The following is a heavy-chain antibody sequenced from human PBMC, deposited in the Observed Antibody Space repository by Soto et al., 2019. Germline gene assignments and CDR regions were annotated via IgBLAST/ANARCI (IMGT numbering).Heavy chain of an antibody. D-gene: IGHD5-12*01. CDR3: AKSPAWGGYPPPNWFDP. V-gene: IGHV3-23*01. Sequence: GGSLRLSCAASGFTFSSYAMSWVREAPGKGLEWVSAISGSGGSTYYADSVKGRFTISRDNSKNTLYLQMNSVRAEDTAVDYCAKSPAWGGYPPPNWFDPWGQGTLVTVSS. CDR1: GFTFSSYA. J-gene: IGHJ5*02. CDR2: ISGSGGST.